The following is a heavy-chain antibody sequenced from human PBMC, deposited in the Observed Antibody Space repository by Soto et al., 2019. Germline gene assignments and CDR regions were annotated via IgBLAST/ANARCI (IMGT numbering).Heavy chain of an antibody. CDR1: GFAFSSYG. CDR2: ISYDGSLQ. V-gene: IGHV3-30*03. CDR3: VSDRGYGHASVPYS. D-gene: IGHD5-18*01. Sequence: QAQLVESGGGVVQPGRSLRLSCAASGFAFSSYGTHWVRQAPGTGLEWVAVISYDGSLQHYADSVKGRFTISRDNSKNMVLLQISSLRAEDTAVYYCVSDRGYGHASVPYSWGQGTLVTVSS. J-gene: IGHJ4*02.